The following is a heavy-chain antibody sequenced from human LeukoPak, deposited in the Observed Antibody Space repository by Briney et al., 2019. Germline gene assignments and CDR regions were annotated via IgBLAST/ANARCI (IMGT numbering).Heavy chain of an antibody. CDR1: GFSFRSYG. V-gene: IGHV3-30*18. CDR2: VSCDGSNK. D-gene: IGHD1-7*01. Sequence: GRSLRLSCVASGFSFRSYGMHWVRQTPGKGLEWVAVVSCDGSNKYYADSVKGRFTISRDNSKNTLYLQMNSLRPEDTAVYYCAKDKLQLLVLDYFDYWGQGTLVTVSS. CDR3: AKDKLQLLVLDYFDY. J-gene: IGHJ4*02.